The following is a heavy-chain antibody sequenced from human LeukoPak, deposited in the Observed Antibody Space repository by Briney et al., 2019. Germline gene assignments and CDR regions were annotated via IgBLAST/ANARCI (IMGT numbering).Heavy chain of an antibody. CDR3: AKGGRDYYGSGSFPIFDY. D-gene: IGHD3-10*01. CDR1: GFTFSSYA. J-gene: IGHJ4*02. CDR2: ISGSGGST. V-gene: IGHV3-23*01. Sequence: GGSLRLSCAASGFTFSSYAMSRVRQAPGKGLEWVSAISGSGGSTYYADSVKGRFTISRDSSKNTLYLQMNSLRAEDTAVYYCAKGGRDYYGSGSFPIFDYWGQGTLVTVSS.